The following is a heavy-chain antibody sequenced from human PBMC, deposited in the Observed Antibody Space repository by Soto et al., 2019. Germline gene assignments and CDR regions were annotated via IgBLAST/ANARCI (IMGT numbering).Heavy chain of an antibody. CDR3: TRGGAGNFDR. Sequence: PGGSLRLSCAASGFTFSSYWMHWVRQAPGKGLVWVSRIHSDGTSTTYADSVKGRFTISRDNARNMVYLQMDSLRAEDTAVYYCTRGGAGNFDRWGQGTLVTVSS. D-gene: IGHD6-25*01. CDR2: IHSDGTST. CDR1: GFTFSSYW. V-gene: IGHV3-74*01. J-gene: IGHJ4*02.